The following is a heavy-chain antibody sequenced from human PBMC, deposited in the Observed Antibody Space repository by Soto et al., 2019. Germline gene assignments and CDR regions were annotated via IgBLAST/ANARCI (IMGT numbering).Heavy chain of an antibody. Sequence: QVQLVQSGAEVKKPGASVKVSCKASGYTFTSYDINWVRQATGQGLEWMGWMNPNSANTGYAQKFQGRVTMTSTTSVGTAYMELSRLRTEDTAVDYCASEGGRGMDVWGQGTTVTVSS. D-gene: IGHD3-16*01. CDR1: GYTFTSYD. CDR2: MNPNSANT. J-gene: IGHJ6*02. CDR3: ASEGGRGMDV. V-gene: IGHV1-8*01.